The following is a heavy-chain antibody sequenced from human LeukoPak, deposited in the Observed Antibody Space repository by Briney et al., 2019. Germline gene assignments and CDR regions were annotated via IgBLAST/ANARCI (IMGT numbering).Heavy chain of an antibody. CDR3: ARRDAYCSGGTCYFGGFAFDI. CDR1: GFTFNIYW. Sequence: GGSLRLSCAASGFTFNIYWMSWVRQAPGKGLEWVASIKQDGSVKHFLDSVKGRFTISRDNAKNSLYLQMNSLRAEDTAVYYCARRDAYCSGGTCYFGGFAFDIWGQGTMVTVSS. V-gene: IGHV3-7*01. CDR2: IKQDGSVK. J-gene: IGHJ3*02. D-gene: IGHD2-15*01.